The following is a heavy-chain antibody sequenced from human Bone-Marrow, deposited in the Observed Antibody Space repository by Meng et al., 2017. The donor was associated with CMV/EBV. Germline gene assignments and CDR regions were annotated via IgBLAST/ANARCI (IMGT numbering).Heavy chain of an antibody. CDR1: GFTFSSYW. CDR3: ARARFLEWLLVPSGFDY. D-gene: IGHD3-3*01. CDR2: IKQDGSEK. Sequence: GGSLRLSCAASGFTFSSYWMSWVRQAPGKGLEWVANIKQDGSEKYYVDSVKSRFTISRDNAKNSLYLQMNSLRAEDTAVYYCARARFLEWLLVPSGFDYWGQGTLVTVSS. J-gene: IGHJ4*02. V-gene: IGHV3-7*01.